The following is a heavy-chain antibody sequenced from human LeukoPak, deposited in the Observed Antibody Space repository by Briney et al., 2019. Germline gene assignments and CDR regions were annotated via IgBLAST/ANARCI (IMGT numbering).Heavy chain of an antibody. Sequence: ASVKVSCKASGYTFTSYDINWVRQATGQGLEWLGRMNPNSGDTGYAQKFQGRVTMTRNTSKSTAYMELSSLRSEDTAVYYCARARNAITIFGVVTVRGSMDVWGQGTTVTVSS. D-gene: IGHD3-3*01. CDR3: ARARNAITIFGVVTVRGSMDV. V-gene: IGHV1-8*01. CDR1: GYTFTSYD. CDR2: MNPNSGDT. J-gene: IGHJ6*02.